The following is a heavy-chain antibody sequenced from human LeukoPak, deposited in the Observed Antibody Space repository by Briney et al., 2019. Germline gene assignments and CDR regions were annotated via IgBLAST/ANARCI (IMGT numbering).Heavy chain of an antibody. CDR1: GDSISSGNYY. J-gene: IGHJ4*02. D-gene: IGHD3-22*01. V-gene: IGHV4-61*02. Sequence: PSQTLSLTCSVSGDSISSGNYYWTWIRQPAGTGLEWIGRIYSTGSTNYKPSLKSRVTISVDTSKNQFSLRLSSVTAADTAVYYCARVTTGGYYNCWGQGTLVTVSS. CDR3: ARVTTGGYYNC. CDR2: IYSTGST.